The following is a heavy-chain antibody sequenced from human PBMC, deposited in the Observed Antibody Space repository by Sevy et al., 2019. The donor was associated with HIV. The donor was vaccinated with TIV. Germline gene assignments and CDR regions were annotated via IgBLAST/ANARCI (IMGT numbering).Heavy chain of an antibody. CDR3: AKDRGGCYGGAFDY. CDR2: ISYDGSNK. J-gene: IGHJ4*02. D-gene: IGHD1-26*01. Sequence: GGSLRLSCAASGFTFSSYGMHWVRQAPGKGLEWVAVISYDGSNKYYADSVKGRFTISRDNSKNTLYLQMNSLRAEDTAVYYCAKDRGGCYGGAFDYWGQGTLVTVSS. V-gene: IGHV3-30*18. CDR1: GFTFSSYG.